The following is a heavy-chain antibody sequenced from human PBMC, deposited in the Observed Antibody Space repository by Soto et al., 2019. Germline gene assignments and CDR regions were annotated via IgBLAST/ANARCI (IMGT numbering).Heavy chain of an antibody. CDR1: GFTFSNYV. Sequence: QVQLVESGGGVVQPGTSLTLSCAASGFTFSNYVMHWVRQAPGKGLEWVAAMSFDGTRYYADSVKGRSTISRDSARNTVFLQTSGLRVDDTALYYCTRGRPLPSMNTGDEPLDIWGQGTMVTVSS. V-gene: IGHV3-30*03. CDR3: TRGRPLPSMNTGDEPLDI. J-gene: IGHJ3*02. D-gene: IGHD3-16*01. CDR2: MSFDGTR.